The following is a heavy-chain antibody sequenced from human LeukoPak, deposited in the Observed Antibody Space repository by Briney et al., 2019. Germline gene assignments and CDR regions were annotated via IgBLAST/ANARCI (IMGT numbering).Heavy chain of an antibody. J-gene: IGHJ4*02. V-gene: IGHV4-59*01. CDR2: VYSSGST. CDR1: GTSISSYF. D-gene: IGHD5-18*01. CDR3: ARYSYGGYYFDY. Sequence: SETLSLTCSVSGTSISSYFWSWIRQPPGNGLEWIGYVYSSGSTNYNPSLKSRVTISVDTSKNQFSLKLSSVTAADTAVYYCARYSYGGYYFDYWGQGTLVTVSS.